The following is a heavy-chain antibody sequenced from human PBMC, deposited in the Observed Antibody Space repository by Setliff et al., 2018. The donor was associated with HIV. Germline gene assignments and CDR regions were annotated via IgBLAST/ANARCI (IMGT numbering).Heavy chain of an antibody. CDR2: VEPQHGET. CDR1: GYTFTDYY. V-gene: IGHV1-69-2*01. Sequence: ASVKVSCKASGYTFTDYYTHWVQQAPGKGLEWMGRVEPQHGETIFAGKFQGRVTITADTSTDTAYMELSSLRSEDTAVYFCARGTTATDYYYYMDVWGKCTSVTVSS. D-gene: IGHD4-17*01. J-gene: IGHJ6*03. CDR3: ARGTTATDYYYYMDV.